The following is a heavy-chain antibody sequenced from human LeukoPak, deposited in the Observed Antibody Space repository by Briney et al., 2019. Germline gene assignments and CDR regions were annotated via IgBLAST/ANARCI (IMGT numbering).Heavy chain of an antibody. Sequence: PGGSLRLSCAASGFKFNIFAMSWVRQAPGKRLEWVSSIRGSGDNAYYADSVKGRFTISRDNSKNMLFLQMKSLRVEDTAIYYCAKDPRPYSSGLRWFDSWGQGTLVTVSS. CDR3: AKDPRPYSSGLRWFDS. CDR2: IRGSGDNA. D-gene: IGHD6-19*01. CDR1: GFKFNIFA. V-gene: IGHV3-23*01. J-gene: IGHJ5*01.